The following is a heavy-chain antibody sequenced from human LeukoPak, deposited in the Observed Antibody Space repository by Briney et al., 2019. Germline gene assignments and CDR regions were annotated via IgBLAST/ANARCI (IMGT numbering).Heavy chain of an antibody. CDR1: GFTFSSYG. Sequence: PGRSLRLSCAASGFTFSSYGMHWVRQAPGKGLEWVAVISYDGSNKYYADSVKGRFTISRDNSKNTLYLQMNSLRAEDTAVYYCAKVEEGYITLMSPDYWGQGTLVTVSS. V-gene: IGHV3-30*18. D-gene: IGHD3-10*01. CDR2: ISYDGSNK. CDR3: AKVEEGYITLMSPDY. J-gene: IGHJ4*02.